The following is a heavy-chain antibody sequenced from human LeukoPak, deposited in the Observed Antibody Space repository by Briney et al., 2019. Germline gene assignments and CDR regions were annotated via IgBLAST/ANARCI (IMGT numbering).Heavy chain of an antibody. D-gene: IGHD3-9*01. J-gene: IGHJ4*02. V-gene: IGHV4-4*09. CDR2: IYTSGST. CDR1: GGSISSYY. CDR3: ASYYDILTGYYTH. Sequence: SETLSLTCTVSGGSISSYYCSWIRQPPGKGLEWIGYIYTSGSTNYNPSLKSRVTISVDTSKNQFSLKLSSVTAANTAVYYCASYYDILTGYYTHWGQGTLVTVSS.